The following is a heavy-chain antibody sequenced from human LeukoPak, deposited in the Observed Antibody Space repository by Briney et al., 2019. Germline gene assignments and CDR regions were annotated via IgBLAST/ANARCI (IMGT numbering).Heavy chain of an antibody. D-gene: IGHD3-22*01. CDR1: GYTFTSYG. V-gene: IGHV1-18*01. CDR2: ISAYNGKT. Sequence: APVKVSCKASGYTFTSYGISWVRQAPGQGLEWMGWISAYNGKTNYAQKLQGRVTMTTDTSTSTAYMELRSLRSDDTAVYYCARTRGSYYYDSSGYYYWGQGTLVTVSS. CDR3: ARTRGSYYYDSSGYYY. J-gene: IGHJ4*02.